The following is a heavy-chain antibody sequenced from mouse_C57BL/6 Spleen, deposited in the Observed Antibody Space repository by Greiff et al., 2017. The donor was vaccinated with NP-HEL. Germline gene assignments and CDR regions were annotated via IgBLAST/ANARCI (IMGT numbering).Heavy chain of an antibody. CDR1: GYTFTSYW. J-gene: IGHJ3*01. CDR3: ARKGELRLLFAY. CDR2: IYPGSGST. D-gene: IGHD3-2*02. V-gene: IGHV1-55*01. Sequence: VQLQQPGAELVKPGASVKMSCKASGYTFTSYWITWVKQRPGQGLEWIGDIYPGSGSTNYNEKFKSKATLTVDTSSSTAYMQLSSLTSEDSAVYYCARKGELRLLFAYWGQGTLGTVSA.